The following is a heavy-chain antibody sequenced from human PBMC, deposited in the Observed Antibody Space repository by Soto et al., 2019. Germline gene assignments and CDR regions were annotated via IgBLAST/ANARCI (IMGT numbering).Heavy chain of an antibody. V-gene: IGHV3-30*18. CDR3: AKDRKRYSSSWPSHFDY. D-gene: IGHD6-13*01. Sequence: QVQLVESGGGVVQPGRSLRLSCAASGFTFSSYGMHWVRQAPGKGLEWVAVISYDGSNKYYADSVKGRFTISRDNSKNTLYLQMNSLRAEVTPVYYCAKDRKRYSSSWPSHFDYWGQGTLVTVSS. J-gene: IGHJ4*02. CDR2: ISYDGSNK. CDR1: GFTFSSYG.